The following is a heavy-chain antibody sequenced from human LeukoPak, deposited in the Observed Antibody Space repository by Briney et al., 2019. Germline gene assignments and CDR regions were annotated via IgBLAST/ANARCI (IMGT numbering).Heavy chain of an antibody. D-gene: IGHD3-22*01. V-gene: IGHV4-39*01. CDR3: AKHEGSYYDKSGYTFDF. J-gene: IGHJ4*02. CDR2: IHSSGNS. Sequence: SETLSLTCSVSTGSVNSGVYYWGWVRQPPGKGLEWIGSIHSSGNSYCNPSLKSRVTLSVDTSKNQFSLKLSSVTAADRAVYYCAKHEGSYYDKSGYTFDFWGLGTLATVSS. CDR1: TGSVNSGVYY.